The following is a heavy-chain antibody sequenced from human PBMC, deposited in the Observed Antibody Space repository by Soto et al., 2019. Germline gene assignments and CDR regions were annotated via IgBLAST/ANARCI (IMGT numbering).Heavy chain of an antibody. CDR3: AKRVRGVLLNPEVN. V-gene: IGHV3-23*01. CDR1: GLTFSSYA. Sequence: EVQLLESGGDLVQPGGSLRLFCAASGLTFSSYAISWDCQAPGKWLEWGAVISGSGGYTDYADTVKGRFTISRNNSKNTLYLQMNSLRAEDTALYYCAKRVRGVLLNPEVNCGQGTMVTVSS. CDR2: ISGSGGYT. D-gene: IGHD3-10*01. J-gene: IGHJ4*02.